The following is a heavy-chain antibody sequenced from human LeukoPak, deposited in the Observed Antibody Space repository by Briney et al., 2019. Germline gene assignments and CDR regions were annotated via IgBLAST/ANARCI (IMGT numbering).Heavy chain of an antibody. CDR3: ARDRFREYYYDSSGYYYLDY. CDR1: GYTFTSYG. CDR2: INPNSGST. D-gene: IGHD3-22*01. V-gene: IGHV1-2*02. Sequence: ASVKVSCKASGYTFTSYGISWVRQAPGQGLEWMGWINPNSGSTNYAQKFQGRVTMTRDTSSSTAYMELSRRRSDDTAVYYCARDRFREYYYDSSGYYYLDYWGQGTLVTVSS. J-gene: IGHJ4*02.